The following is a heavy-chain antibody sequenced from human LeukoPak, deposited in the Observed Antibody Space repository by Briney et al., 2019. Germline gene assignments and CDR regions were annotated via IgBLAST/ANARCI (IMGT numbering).Heavy chain of an antibody. V-gene: IGHV1-3*01. CDR2: INGGSGNT. J-gene: IGHJ4*02. CDR3: ANPRYDSSGYYYVD. D-gene: IGHD3-22*01. Sequence: APVTVSFKASGYTFTDYTMHWLRQAPGQRLDWMGWINGGSGNTKYSPEFQGRVTITRDTSASTAYMELSSLRSEDTAVYYCANPRYDSSGYYYVDWGQGTLVTVSS. CDR1: GYTFTDYT.